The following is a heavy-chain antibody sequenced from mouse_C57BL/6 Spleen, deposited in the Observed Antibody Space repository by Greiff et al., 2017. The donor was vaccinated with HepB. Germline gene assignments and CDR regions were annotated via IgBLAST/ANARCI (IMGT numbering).Heavy chain of an antibody. Sequence: DVKLVESGGGLVQPGGSLSLSCAASGFTFTDYYMSWVRQPPGKALEWLGFIRNKANGYTTEYSASVKGRFTISRDNSQSILYLQMNALRAEDSATYYCARYERNWFAYWGQGTLVTVSA. CDR3: ARYERNWFAY. J-gene: IGHJ3*01. CDR1: GFTFTDYY. V-gene: IGHV7-3*01. CDR2: IRNKANGYTT.